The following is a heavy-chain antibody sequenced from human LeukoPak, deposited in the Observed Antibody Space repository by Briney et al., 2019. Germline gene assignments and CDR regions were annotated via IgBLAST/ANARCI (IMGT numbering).Heavy chain of an antibody. J-gene: IGHJ4*02. D-gene: IGHD3-3*01. CDR1: GFTFSNYD. V-gene: IGHV3-13*01. CDR3: AKEFTIFGGPGYFDY. CDR2: IGTAGDT. Sequence: GGSLRLSCAASGFTFSNYDMHWVRQTAGKGLEWVSAIGTAGDTYYLDSVKGRFTISRDNSKNTLYLQMNSLRAEDTAVYYCAKEFTIFGGPGYFDYWGQGALVTVSS.